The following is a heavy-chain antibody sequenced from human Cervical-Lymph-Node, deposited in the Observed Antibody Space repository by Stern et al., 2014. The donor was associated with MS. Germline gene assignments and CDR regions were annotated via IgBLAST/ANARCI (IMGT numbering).Heavy chain of an antibody. D-gene: IGHD2-8*02. J-gene: IGHJ3*02. Sequence: QVQLVESGAEVKKPGSSVKVSCKASGGTFHSYALRWMRQAPGQGLEWMGGIIPALGITNYAQKYRGRLTINADKITTTVYMELRSLRSEDTAIYYCARDAGGVDIWGQGTRVTVS. CDR2: IIPALGIT. V-gene: IGHV1-69*09. CDR3: ARDAGGVDI. CDR1: GGTFHSYA.